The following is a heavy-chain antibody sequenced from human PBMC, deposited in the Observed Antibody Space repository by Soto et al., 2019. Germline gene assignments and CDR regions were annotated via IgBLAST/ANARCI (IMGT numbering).Heavy chain of an antibody. CDR2: ISGSGGST. CDR1: GFTFSSYA. V-gene: IGHV3-23*01. CDR3: AKDWVGVYSGYDFDY. D-gene: IGHD5-12*01. J-gene: IGHJ4*02. Sequence: GGSLRLSCAASGFTFSSYAMSWVRQAPGKGLEWVSAISGSGGSTYCADSVKGRFTISRDNSKNTLYLQMNSLRAEDTAVYYCAKDWVGVYSGYDFDYWGQGTLVTVSS.